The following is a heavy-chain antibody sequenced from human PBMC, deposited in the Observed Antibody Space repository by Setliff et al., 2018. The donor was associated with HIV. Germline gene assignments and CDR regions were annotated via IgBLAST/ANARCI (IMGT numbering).Heavy chain of an antibody. V-gene: IGHV1-18*01. CDR1: GYTFTNYG. D-gene: IGHD6-19*01. CDR3: ARKYTGGPLDY. Sequence: ASVKVSCKASGYTFTNYGISWVRQAPGQGLEWMGWISAYNGNTNYPQELQGRVTMTTDTSMSTAYIELRSLRSDDTAVYYCARKYTGGPLDYWGQGTLVTVSS. CDR2: ISAYNGNT. J-gene: IGHJ4*02.